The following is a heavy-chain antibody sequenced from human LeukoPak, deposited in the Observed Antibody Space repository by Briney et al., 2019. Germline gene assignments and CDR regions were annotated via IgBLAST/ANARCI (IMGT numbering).Heavy chain of an antibody. V-gene: IGHV4-59*01. CDR2: IYYSGST. J-gene: IGHJ5*02. CDR1: GGSISTYY. CDR3: ARVVYGGNWFDP. Sequence: SETLSLTCTVSGGSISTYYWNWIRQPPGKGLEWIGYIYYSGSTNYNPSLKSRVTVSVDTSKNQFSLKLSSVTAADTAVYYCARVVYGGNWFDPWGQGTLVTVSS. D-gene: IGHD4-23*01.